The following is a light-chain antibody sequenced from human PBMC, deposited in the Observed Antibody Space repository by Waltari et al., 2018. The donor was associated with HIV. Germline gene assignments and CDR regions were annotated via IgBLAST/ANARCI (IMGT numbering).Light chain of an antibody. V-gene: IGKV3-20*01. CDR3: QHCGDASNT. J-gene: IGKJ2*01. CDR1: QIIGNAY. Sequence: EIVLTQSPGTLSLSPGERATLSCRASQIIGNAYLAWYQQKPGQAPRRLISGASSRANGVPDRFSGSGSETDFTLTISRLEPEDFAVYYCQHCGDASNTFGQGTKLEV. CDR2: GAS.